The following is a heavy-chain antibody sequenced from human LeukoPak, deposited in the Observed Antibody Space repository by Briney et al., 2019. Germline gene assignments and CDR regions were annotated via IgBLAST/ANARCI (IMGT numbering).Heavy chain of an antibody. V-gene: IGHV3-33*08. CDR3: ARDRALSPNYDSSGYYYYYYGMDV. Sequence: GGSLRLSCAASGFTFSSYAMSWVRQAPGKGLEWVAVIWYDGSNKYYADSVKGRFTISRDNSKNTLYLQMNSLRAEDTAVYYCARDRALSPNYDSSGYYYYYYGMDVWGQGTTITVSS. J-gene: IGHJ6*02. CDR1: GFTFSSYA. D-gene: IGHD3-22*01. CDR2: IWYDGSNK.